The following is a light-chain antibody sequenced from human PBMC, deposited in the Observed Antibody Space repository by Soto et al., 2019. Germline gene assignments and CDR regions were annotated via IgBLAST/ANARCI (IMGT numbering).Light chain of an antibody. CDR1: SSDVGGYNY. CDR2: EVS. Sequence: QSVLTQPPSASGSPGQSVTISCTGTSSDVGGYNYVSWYQQHPGKAPKLIIYEVSKRPSGVPDRFSGSKSGNTASLTVSGLQAEDEAEYYCSSYAGSNNLGFGGGTKLTVL. J-gene: IGLJ3*02. V-gene: IGLV2-8*01. CDR3: SSYAGSNNLG.